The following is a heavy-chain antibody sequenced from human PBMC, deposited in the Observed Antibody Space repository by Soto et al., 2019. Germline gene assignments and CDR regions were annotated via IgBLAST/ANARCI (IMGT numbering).Heavy chain of an antibody. CDR1: GGTFSSYA. V-gene: IGHV1-69*13. CDR3: ALRQDYDSSGYPNWFDP. Sequence: GASVKVSCKASGGTFSSYAISWVRQAPGQGLEWMGGIIPIFGTANYAQKFQGRVTITADESTSTAYMELSSLRSEDTAVYYCALRQDYDSSGYPNWFDPWGQGTLVTVSS. J-gene: IGHJ5*02. D-gene: IGHD3-22*01. CDR2: IIPIFGTA.